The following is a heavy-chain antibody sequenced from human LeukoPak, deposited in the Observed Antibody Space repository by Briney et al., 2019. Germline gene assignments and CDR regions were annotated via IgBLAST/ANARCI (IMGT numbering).Heavy chain of an antibody. V-gene: IGHV4-38-2*02. CDR2: IYHSGST. CDR1: GYSISSGYY. J-gene: IGHJ4*02. CDR3: AGSLGYCTSNVCYLKY. Sequence: SSETLSLTCTVSGYSISSGYYWGWIRQPPGKGLEWIGSIYHSGSTYYNPSLKSRVTISVDTSENQFSLKLSSVTAADTAVYYCAGSLGYCTSNVCYLKYWGQGTLVTVSS. D-gene: IGHD2-8*01.